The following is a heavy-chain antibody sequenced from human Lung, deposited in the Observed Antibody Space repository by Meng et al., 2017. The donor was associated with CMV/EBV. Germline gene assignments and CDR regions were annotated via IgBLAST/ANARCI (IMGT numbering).Heavy chain of an antibody. CDR2: ISAYNGDT. D-gene: IGHD2-2*01. V-gene: IGHV1-18*01. Sequence: SVXVSXXASGYTFTDYGISWVRQAPGQGLEWMGWISAYNGDTNYARNLRGRVTMTTDTSTTTAYMELRSLRSDDTAVYYCARDLQYCGSTSCYDDCFDPWGQGTXVTVSS. CDR3: ARDLQYCGSTSCYDDCFDP. CDR1: GYTFTDYG. J-gene: IGHJ5*02.